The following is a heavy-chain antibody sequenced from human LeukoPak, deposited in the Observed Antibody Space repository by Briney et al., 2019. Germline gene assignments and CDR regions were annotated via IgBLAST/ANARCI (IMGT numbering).Heavy chain of an antibody. J-gene: IGHJ4*02. Sequence: GGSLRLSCAASGCTFSSYSMNWVRQAPGKGLEWVSSISSSSSYIYYAASVKGRFTISRGNAKNSLYLQMNSLRAEDTAVYYCARVRPGHYYDSFDYWGQGTLVTVSS. V-gene: IGHV3-21*01. D-gene: IGHD3-22*01. CDR1: GCTFSSYS. CDR2: ISSSSSYI. CDR3: ARVRPGHYYDSFDY.